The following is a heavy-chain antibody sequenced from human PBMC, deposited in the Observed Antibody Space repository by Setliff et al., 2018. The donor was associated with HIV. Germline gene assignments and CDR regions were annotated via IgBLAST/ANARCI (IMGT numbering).Heavy chain of an antibody. CDR2: VYPGDSDS. D-gene: IGHD1-26*01. Sequence: GESLKISCKGSGYSFSNYWIGWMRQIPGKGLEHMGIVYPGDSDSRYSPSFQGQVTISADKSISIAYLQWNSLKASDTAMYYCARCSGSYPCDGMDVWGQGTTVTVSS. V-gene: IGHV5-51*01. CDR3: ARCSGSYPCDGMDV. J-gene: IGHJ6*02. CDR1: GYSFSNYW.